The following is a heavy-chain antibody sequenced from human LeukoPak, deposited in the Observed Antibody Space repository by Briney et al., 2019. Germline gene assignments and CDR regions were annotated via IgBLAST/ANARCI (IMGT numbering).Heavy chain of an antibody. CDR2: ISGSGGST. Sequence: QPGGSLRLSCAASGFTFSSYAMSWVRQAPGKGLEWVSAISGSGGSTYYADSVKGRFTISRDNSKNTLYLQMNSLRAEDAAVYYCAREPGIVVVTADDDYWGQGTLVTVSS. V-gene: IGHV3-23*01. D-gene: IGHD2-21*02. CDR3: AREPGIVVVTADDDY. J-gene: IGHJ4*02. CDR1: GFTFSSYA.